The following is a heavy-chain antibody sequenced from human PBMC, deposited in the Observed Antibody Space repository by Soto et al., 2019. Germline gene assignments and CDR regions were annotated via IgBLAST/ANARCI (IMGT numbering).Heavy chain of an antibody. CDR3: ARRYGDCFDY. V-gene: IGHV4-61*08. CDR1: GGSISSGGYS. CDR2: IYYSGST. D-gene: IGHD4-17*01. J-gene: IGHJ4*02. Sequence: SETLSLTCAVSGGSISSGGYSWSWIRQPPGKGLEWIGYIYYSGSTDYNPSLKSRVTVSVDTSKNQFSLKLSSVTAADTAVYYCARRYGDCFDYWGQGTLVTVS.